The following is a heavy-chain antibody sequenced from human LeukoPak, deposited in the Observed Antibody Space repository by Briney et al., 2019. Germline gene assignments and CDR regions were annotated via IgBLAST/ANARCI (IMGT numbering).Heavy chain of an antibody. CDR2: ISGSGGST. J-gene: IGHJ6*02. D-gene: IGHD3-9*01. CDR1: GFTFSSYA. CDR3: AKGADWLLYGYYYYGMDV. Sequence: GGSLRLSRAASGFTFSSYAMSWVRQAPGKGLEWVSAISGSGGSTYYADSVKGRFTISRDNSKNTLYLQMNSLRAEDTAVYYCAKGADWLLYGYYYYGMDVWGQGTTVTVSS. V-gene: IGHV3-23*01.